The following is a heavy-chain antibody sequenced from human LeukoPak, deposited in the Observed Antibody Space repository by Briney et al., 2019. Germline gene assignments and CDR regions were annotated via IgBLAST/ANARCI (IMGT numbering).Heavy chain of an antibody. Sequence: SGGSLRLSCVASGFSFSSYGMHWVRQAPGKGLEWISSITTSSTYTFYADSVKGRFTISRDNARNSLYLQMNSLTAEDTAVYYCARDPYSGTYGNTYYYYMDVWGKGTTVTISS. J-gene: IGHJ6*03. CDR3: ARDPYSGTYGNTYYYYMDV. CDR1: GFSFSSYG. D-gene: IGHD1-26*01. V-gene: IGHV3-21*01. CDR2: ITTSSTYT.